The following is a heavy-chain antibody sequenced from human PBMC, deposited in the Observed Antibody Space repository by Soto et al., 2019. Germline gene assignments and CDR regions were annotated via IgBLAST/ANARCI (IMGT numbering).Heavy chain of an antibody. V-gene: IGHV4-31*03. CDR3: ARSYSSSSRVYYYGSGSFQYFDY. J-gene: IGHJ4*02. D-gene: IGHD3-10*01. CDR1: GGSISSGGYY. Sequence: SETLSLTCTVSGGSISSGGYYWSWIRQHPGKGLEWIGFIYYSGSTYYNPSLKIRVTISVDTSKNRFSLKLSSVTAADTAVYYCARSYSSSSRVYYYGSGSFQYFDYWGQGTLVTVSS. CDR2: IYYSGST.